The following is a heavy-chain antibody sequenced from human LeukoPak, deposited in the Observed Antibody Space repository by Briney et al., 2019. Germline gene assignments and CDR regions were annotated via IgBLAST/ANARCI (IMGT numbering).Heavy chain of an antibody. CDR2: IIPILGIA. CDR1: GGTFSSYT. J-gene: IGHJ5*02. V-gene: IGHV1-69*02. Sequence: SVKVSCKASGGTFSSYTISWVRQAPGQGLEWMGRIIPILGIANYAQKFQGRVTITADKSTSTAYMELSSLRSEDTAVYYCHMAVAGTDWFDPWGQGTLVTVSS. CDR3: HMAVAGTDWFDP. D-gene: IGHD6-19*01.